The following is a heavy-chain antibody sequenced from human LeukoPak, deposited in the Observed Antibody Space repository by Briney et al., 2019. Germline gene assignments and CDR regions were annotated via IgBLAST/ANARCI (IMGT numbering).Heavy chain of an antibody. CDR1: GFTVSSNY. D-gene: IGHD3-3*01. Sequence: GGSLRLSCAASGFTVSSNYMSWVRQAPGKGLEWVSVIYSGGSTYYADSVKGRFTISRDNSKNTLYLQMNSLRAEDTAVYYCARGHRSQQRITIFGVAPYYFDYWGQGTLVTVSS. V-gene: IGHV3-66*02. CDR3: ARGHRSQQRITIFGVAPYYFDY. CDR2: IYSGGST. J-gene: IGHJ4*02.